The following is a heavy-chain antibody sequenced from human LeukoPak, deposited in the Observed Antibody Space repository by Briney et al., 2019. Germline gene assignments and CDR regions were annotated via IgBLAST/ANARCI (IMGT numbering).Heavy chain of an antibody. D-gene: IGHD2-2*01. V-gene: IGHV5-51*01. CDR2: IYPGDSDT. J-gene: IGHJ3*02. Sequence: GESLKISCKGSGYSFTSYWIGWVRQMPGKGLEWMGIIYPGDSDTRYSPSFQGQVTISADKSISTAYLQWSSLKASDTAMYYCARRIDCSSTSCRAFDIWGQGTMVTVCS. CDR3: ARRIDCSSTSCRAFDI. CDR1: GYSFTSYW.